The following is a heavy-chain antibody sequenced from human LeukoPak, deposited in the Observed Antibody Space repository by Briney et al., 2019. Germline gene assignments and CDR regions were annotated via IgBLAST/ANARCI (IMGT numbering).Heavy chain of an antibody. Sequence: PGGSLSLSCSACGFTFSNAWMRGVRQAPGRGVECVGRLKCKTEGGTTGYGAALKGRFTISRDDSKNTLYLQINSPKTEDTAVYYCTTDLRPYYDSSGYTGPRVQYFQHWGQGTLVTVSS. V-gene: IGHV3-15*01. D-gene: IGHD3-22*01. CDR1: GFTFSNAW. CDR3: TTDLRPYYDSSGYTGPRVQYFQH. CDR2: LKCKTEGGTT. J-gene: IGHJ1*01.